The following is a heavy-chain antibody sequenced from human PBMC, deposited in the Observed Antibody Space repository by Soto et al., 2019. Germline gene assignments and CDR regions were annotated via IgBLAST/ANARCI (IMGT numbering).Heavy chain of an antibody. V-gene: IGHV4-59*01. Sequence: SETLSLTCSVSGGSISGSYWSWIRQSPGKRLEWLGYVYYTGSTNYSPSIRSRVSISVDTSKNEFSLRLSSVTAADTAVYFCARSVAVPGAHIDYWGQGTQVTVSS. CDR1: GGSISGSY. D-gene: IGHD6-19*01. CDR3: ARSVAVPGAHIDY. J-gene: IGHJ4*02. CDR2: VYYTGST.